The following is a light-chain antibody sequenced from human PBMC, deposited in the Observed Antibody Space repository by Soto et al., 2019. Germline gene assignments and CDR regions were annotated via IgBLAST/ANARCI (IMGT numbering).Light chain of an antibody. CDR3: QSYDSSLSEV. V-gene: IGLV1-40*01. Sequence: QSVLTQPPSVSGAPGQRVTISCTGSSSNIGAGYGVHWYQQLPGTAPGLLIYDNNNRPSGVPDRFSGSKSGTSASLAITGLQAEDEADYYCQSYDSSLSEVFGTGTKVTV. CDR1: SSNIGAGYG. J-gene: IGLJ1*01. CDR2: DNN.